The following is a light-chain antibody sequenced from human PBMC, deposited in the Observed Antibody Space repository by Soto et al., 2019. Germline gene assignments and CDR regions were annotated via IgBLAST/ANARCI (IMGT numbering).Light chain of an antibody. Sequence: ERVMTQSPATLSVSPGERVTLSCRASQSVSTNLAWYQQKPGQAPRLLIYDASNRATGIPARFSGSGSGTDFTLTISSLEPEDFAVYYCQQRSNWPPITFGQGTRLEIK. V-gene: IGKV3-11*01. CDR1: QSVSTN. CDR3: QQRSNWPPIT. CDR2: DAS. J-gene: IGKJ5*01.